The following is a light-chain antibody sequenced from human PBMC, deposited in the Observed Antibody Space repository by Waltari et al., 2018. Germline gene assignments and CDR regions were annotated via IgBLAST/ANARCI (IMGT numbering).Light chain of an antibody. CDR3: SSYAGSNFYV. CDR1: SSDFDGYNY. CDR2: EVT. J-gene: IGLJ1*01. V-gene: IGLV2-8*01. Sequence: QSALTQPPSASGSPGQSVTISCTGTSSDFDGYNYVSWYQQYPGKAPKLMIYEVTKRPSGVPDRFSGSKSGNTASLTVSGLQAEDEADYFCSSYAGSNFYVFGTGTKVTVL.